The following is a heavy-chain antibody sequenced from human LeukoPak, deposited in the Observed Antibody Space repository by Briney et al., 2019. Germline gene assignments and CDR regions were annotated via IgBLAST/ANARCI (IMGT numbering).Heavy chain of an antibody. D-gene: IGHD3-10*01. CDR2: INHSGST. CDR1: GGSFSGYY. J-gene: IGHJ5*02. CDR3: ARGGKRYYYGSGGTFDP. Sequence: SETLSLXCAVYGGSFSGYYWSWIRQPPGKGLEWIGEINHSGSTNYNPSLKSRVTISVDTSKNQFSLKLSSVTAADTAVYYCARGGKRYYYGSGGTFDPWGQGTLVTVSS. V-gene: IGHV4-34*01.